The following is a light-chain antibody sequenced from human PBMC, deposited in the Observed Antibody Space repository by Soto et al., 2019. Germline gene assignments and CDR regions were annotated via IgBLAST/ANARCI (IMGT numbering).Light chain of an antibody. CDR2: GAS. V-gene: IGKV3-15*01. J-gene: IGKJ2*01. CDR1: QSVSSN. Sequence: EIVMTQSPATLSVSPGERATLSCSASQSVSSNLAWYQQKPGQAPRLLIYGASTRATGIPARFSGSGSGTEFTLTISSLQSEDFEVYYCQQYNNWRTFGQGTKLEI. CDR3: QQYNNWRT.